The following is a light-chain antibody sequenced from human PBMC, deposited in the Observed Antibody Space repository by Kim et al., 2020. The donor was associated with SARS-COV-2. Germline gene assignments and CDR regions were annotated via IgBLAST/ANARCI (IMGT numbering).Light chain of an antibody. CDR3: QAWDSSTASYV. CDR1: KLGDKY. CDR2: QDS. V-gene: IGLV3-1*01. Sequence: PGQPASISCSGDKLGDKYACWYQQKPGQSPVLVIYQDSKRPSGIPGRFSGSNSGNTATLTISGTQAMDEADYYCQAWDSSTASYVFGTGTKVTVL. J-gene: IGLJ1*01.